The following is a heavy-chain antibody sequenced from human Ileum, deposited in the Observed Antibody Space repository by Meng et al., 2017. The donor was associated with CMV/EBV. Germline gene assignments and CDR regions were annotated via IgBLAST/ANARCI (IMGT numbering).Heavy chain of an antibody. CDR1: GFRFRDYY. V-gene: IGHV3-11*01. Sequence: GESLKISCVVSGFRFRDYYITWIRQAPGKGLEYVAYISSGGNYLDYADSVRGRFTIYRDNTRDSVYLEMNSLRAEDTAVYYCAKDVDSSSWYVRGTNWFDPWGQGTLVTVSS. J-gene: IGHJ5*02. CDR2: ISSGGNYL. D-gene: IGHD6-13*01. CDR3: AKDVDSSSWYVRGTNWFDP.